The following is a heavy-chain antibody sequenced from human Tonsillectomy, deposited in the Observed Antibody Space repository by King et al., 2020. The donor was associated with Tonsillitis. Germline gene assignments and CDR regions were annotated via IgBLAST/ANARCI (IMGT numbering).Heavy chain of an antibody. CDR2: ISYDESNK. V-gene: IGHV3-30*18. CDR3: VKEDYGDYGTFDY. J-gene: IGHJ4*02. D-gene: IGHD4-17*01. CDR1: GFTFSDYG. Sequence: VQLVESGGGVVQPGGSLRLSCAVSGFTFSDYGVHWVRQEPGKGLEWVAVISYDESNKYYADSVKGRFTISRDNSKNTLYLQMNSLSAEDKAVNYCVKEDYGDYGTFDYWGQGTLVTVSS.